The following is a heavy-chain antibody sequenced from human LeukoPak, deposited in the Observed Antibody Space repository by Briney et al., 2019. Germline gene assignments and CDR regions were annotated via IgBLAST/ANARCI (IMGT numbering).Heavy chain of an antibody. CDR1: GFTFSAYY. J-gene: IGHJ4*02. CDR2: VSNDRGII. CDR3: AKGGEQRTFRCGMDS. Sequence: GGSLRLSCAASGFTFSAYYMHWVRQAPGKGLEWVALVSNDRGIIYYGASVRGRFTISRDNPENTLYLQMNSLRGDDTAVYYCAKGGEQRTFRCGMDSWGQGTLVTVSS. V-gene: IGHV3-30*04. D-gene: IGHD1/OR15-1a*01.